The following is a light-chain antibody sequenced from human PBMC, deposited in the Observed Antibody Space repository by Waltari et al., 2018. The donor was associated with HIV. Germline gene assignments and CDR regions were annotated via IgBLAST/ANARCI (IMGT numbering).Light chain of an antibody. CDR1: EAIRSH. V-gene: IGKV1-39*01. CDR2: AAS. J-gene: IGKJ3*01. Sequence: DLQMTQSPASLSASVGDRITITCRTTEAIRSHLNWYQQRPGKAPKLLIYAASSLQSGVPSRFSGSGSGTDFILTISSLQPEDIATYYCQQTYNIPLTFGPGTKVDIK. CDR3: QQTYNIPLT.